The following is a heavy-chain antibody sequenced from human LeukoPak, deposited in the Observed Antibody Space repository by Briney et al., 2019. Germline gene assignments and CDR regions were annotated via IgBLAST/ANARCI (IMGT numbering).Heavy chain of an antibody. CDR2: IYYSGST. CDR1: GGSISSYY. V-gene: IGHV4-59*01. D-gene: IGHD5-18*01. J-gene: IGHJ4*02. CDR3: ARGAAGYSYG. Sequence: SETLSLTCSVSGGSISSYYWSWIRRPPGKGLEWIGYIYYSGSTNYNPSLKSRLTISIDTSKNQFSLRLSSVTAADTAGYYCARGAAGYSYGWGQGTLVTVSS.